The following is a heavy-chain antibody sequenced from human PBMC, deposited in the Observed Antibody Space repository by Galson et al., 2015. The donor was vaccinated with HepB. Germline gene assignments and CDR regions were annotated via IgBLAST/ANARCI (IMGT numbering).Heavy chain of an antibody. D-gene: IGHD2-2*02. CDR2: ISYDGSNK. J-gene: IGHJ6*03. CDR3: AKDGLDIVVVPAAIRVYYYYMDV. CDR1: GFTFSSYG. V-gene: IGHV3-30*18. Sequence: SLRLSCAASGFTFSSYGMHWVRQAPGKGLEWVAVISYDGSNKYYADSVKGRFTISRDNSKNTLYLQMNSLRAEDTAVYYCAKDGLDIVVVPAAIRVYYYYMDVWSKGTTVTVSS.